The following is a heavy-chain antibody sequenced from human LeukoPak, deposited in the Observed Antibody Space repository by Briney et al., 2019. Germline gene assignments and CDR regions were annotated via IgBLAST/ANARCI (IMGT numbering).Heavy chain of an antibody. J-gene: IGHJ5*02. CDR3: ARSMRTMIVVVMRGNWFDP. V-gene: IGHV4-34*01. D-gene: IGHD3-22*01. CDR2: INHSGST. CDR1: GGSFSGYY. Sequence: SESLSLTCAVYGGSFSGYYWSWIRQPPGKGLEWIGEINHSGSTNHNPSLKSRVTISVDTSKNQFSLKLSSVTAADTAVYYCARSMRTMIVVVMRGNWFDPWGQGTLVTVSS.